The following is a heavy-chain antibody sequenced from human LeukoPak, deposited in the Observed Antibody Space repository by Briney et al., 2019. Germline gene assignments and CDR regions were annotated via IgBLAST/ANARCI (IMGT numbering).Heavy chain of an antibody. CDR3: ARGVGYSGYPYFGY. Sequence: SETLSLTCAVSGYSISSGYYWGWIRQPPGKGLEWTGSIYHSGSTYYNPSLKSRVTISVDTSKNQFSLKLSSVTAADTAVYCCARGVGYSGYPYFGYWGQGTLVTVSS. D-gene: IGHD5-12*01. J-gene: IGHJ4*02. CDR2: IYHSGST. V-gene: IGHV4-38-2*01. CDR1: GYSISSGYY.